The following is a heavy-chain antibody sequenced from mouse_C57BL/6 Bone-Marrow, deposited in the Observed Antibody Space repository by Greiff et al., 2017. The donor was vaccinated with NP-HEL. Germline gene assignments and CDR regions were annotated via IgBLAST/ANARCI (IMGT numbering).Heavy chain of an antibody. CDR1: GFTFSSYA. D-gene: IGHD4-1*01. CDR3: ARELGTVDY. Sequence: EVQLVESGGGLVKPGGSLKLSCAASGFTFSSYAMSWVRQTPEKRLEWVATISDGGSYTYYPDNVKGRFTISRDNAKTNLYLQMSHLKSDDTAMYYCARELGTVDYWGQGTTLTVSS. CDR2: ISDGGSYT. V-gene: IGHV5-4*01. J-gene: IGHJ2*01.